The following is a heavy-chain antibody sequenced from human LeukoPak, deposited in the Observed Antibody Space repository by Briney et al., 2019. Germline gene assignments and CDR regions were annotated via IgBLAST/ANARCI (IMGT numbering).Heavy chain of an antibody. CDR1: GFTVSSNY. CDR2: IYSGGST. CDR3: ASRAYCGGDCYSGEYFQH. J-gene: IGHJ1*01. D-gene: IGHD2-21*02. Sequence: GGSLRLSCAASGFTVSSNYMSWVRQAPGKGLEWVSVIYSGGSTYYADSVKGRFTISRDNSKNTLYLQMNSLRAEDTAVYYCASRAYCGGDCYSGEYFQHWGQSTLVTVSS. V-gene: IGHV3-66*01.